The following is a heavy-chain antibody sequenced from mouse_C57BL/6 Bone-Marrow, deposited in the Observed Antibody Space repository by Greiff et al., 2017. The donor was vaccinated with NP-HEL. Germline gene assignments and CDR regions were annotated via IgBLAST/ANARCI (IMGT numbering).Heavy chain of an antibody. CDR3: ARQYVSAAMDY. D-gene: IGHD2-14*01. CDR2: ISNGGGST. CDR1: GFTFSDYY. J-gene: IGHJ4*01. Sequence: DVMLVESGGGLVQPGGSLKLSCAASGFTFSDYYMYWVRQTPEKRLEWVAYISNGGGSTYYLDTVKGRFTISRDNAKNTLYLQMSRLKSEDTAMYYCARQYVSAAMDYWGQGTSVTVSS. V-gene: IGHV5-12*01.